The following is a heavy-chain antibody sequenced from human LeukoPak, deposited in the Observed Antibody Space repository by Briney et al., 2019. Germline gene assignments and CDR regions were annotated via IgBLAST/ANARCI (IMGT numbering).Heavy chain of an antibody. V-gene: IGHV3-30*02. D-gene: IGHD2-15*01. CDR2: IRYDGSNK. CDR3: AKDHNLGYCSGGSCYYFDY. CDR1: GFTFSSYG. Sequence: AGGSLRLSCAASGFTFSSYGMHWVRQAPGKGLEWVAVIRYDGSNKYYADSVKGRFTISRDNSKNTLYLQMNSLRAEDTAVYYCAKDHNLGYCSGGSCYYFDYWGQGSLVTVSS. J-gene: IGHJ4*02.